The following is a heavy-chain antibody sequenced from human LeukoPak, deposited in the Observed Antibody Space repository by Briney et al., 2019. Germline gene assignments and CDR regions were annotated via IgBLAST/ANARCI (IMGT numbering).Heavy chain of an antibody. CDR2: ISSSGSTI. CDR3: ARDTTAGVVVPAATGEFDY. Sequence: GGSLRLSCAASGFTFSDYYMSWIRQAPGKGLEWVSYISSSGSTIYYADSVKGRFTISRDNAKNSLYLQMNSLRAEDTAVYYCARDTTAGVVVPAATGEFDYWGQGTLVTVSS. V-gene: IGHV3-11*04. CDR1: GFTFSDYY. D-gene: IGHD2-2*01. J-gene: IGHJ4*02.